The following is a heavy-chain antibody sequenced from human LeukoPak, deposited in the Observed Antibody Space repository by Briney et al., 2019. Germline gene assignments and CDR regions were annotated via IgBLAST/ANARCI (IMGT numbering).Heavy chain of an antibody. J-gene: IGHJ3*02. V-gene: IGHV1-46*01. CDR2: INPSGGST. CDR1: GGTFSSYA. Sequence: ASVKVSCKASGGTFSSYAISWVRQAPGQGLEWMGIINPSGGSTGYAQKFQGRVTMTRDTSTSTVYMELSSLRSEDTAVYYCARGGDSSGDHAFDIWGQGTMVTVSS. D-gene: IGHD3-22*01. CDR3: ARGGDSSGDHAFDI.